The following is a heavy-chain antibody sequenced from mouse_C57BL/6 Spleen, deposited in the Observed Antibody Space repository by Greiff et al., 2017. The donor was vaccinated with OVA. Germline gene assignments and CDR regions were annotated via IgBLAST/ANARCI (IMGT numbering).Heavy chain of an antibody. CDR2: IYPRSGNT. Sequence: QVQLQQSGAELARPGASVKLSCKASGYTFTSYGISWVKQRTGQGLEWIGEIYPRSGNTYYNEKFKGKATLTADKSSSTAYMELRSLTSEDSAVYFCARDWIITTVVESRAWFAYWGQGTLVTVSA. J-gene: IGHJ3*01. D-gene: IGHD1-1*01. CDR3: ARDWIITTVVESRAWFAY. V-gene: IGHV1-81*01. CDR1: GYTFTSYG.